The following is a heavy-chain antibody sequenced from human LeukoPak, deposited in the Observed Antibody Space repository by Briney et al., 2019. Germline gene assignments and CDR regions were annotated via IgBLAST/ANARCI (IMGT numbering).Heavy chain of an antibody. D-gene: IGHD3-10*01. CDR2: IYYSGST. Sequence: SETLSLTCTVSGGSISSYYWSWIRQPPGKGLEWIGYIYYSGSTNYNPSLKSRVTIAVDTSKNQFSLKLSSVTAADSAMYYCTRLIYYFDYWGQGTLVTVSS. CDR3: TRLIYYFDY. V-gene: IGHV4-59*08. CDR1: GGSISSYY. J-gene: IGHJ4*02.